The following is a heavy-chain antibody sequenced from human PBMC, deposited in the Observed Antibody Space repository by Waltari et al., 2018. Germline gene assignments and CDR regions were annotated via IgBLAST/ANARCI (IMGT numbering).Heavy chain of an antibody. CDR3: ARDPSDIYCSSTSCYPYYYGMDV. Sequence: QVQLVQSGSELKKPGASVKVSCKASGYTFTSYAMNWVRQAPGQGLEWMGWINTNTGNPTYAQGFKGRFVFSLDTSVSTAYLQISSLKAEDTAVYYCARDPSDIYCSSTSCYPYYYGMDVWGQGTTVTVSS. J-gene: IGHJ6*02. CDR1: GYTFTSYA. V-gene: IGHV7-4-1*02. D-gene: IGHD2-2*01. CDR2: INTNTGNP.